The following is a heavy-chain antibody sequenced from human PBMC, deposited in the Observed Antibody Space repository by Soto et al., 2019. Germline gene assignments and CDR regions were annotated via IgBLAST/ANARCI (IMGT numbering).Heavy chain of an antibody. CDR3: ARDDYDILTGYWGDYYGMDV. D-gene: IGHD3-9*01. CDR1: GYTFTSYY. J-gene: IGHJ6*02. Sequence: GASVKVSCKASGYTFTSYYMHWVRQAPGQGLEWMEIINPSGGSTSYAQKFQGRVTMTRDTSTSTVYMELSSLRSEDTAVYYCARDDYDILTGYWGDYYGMDVWGQGTTVTVSS. V-gene: IGHV1-46*01. CDR2: INPSGGST.